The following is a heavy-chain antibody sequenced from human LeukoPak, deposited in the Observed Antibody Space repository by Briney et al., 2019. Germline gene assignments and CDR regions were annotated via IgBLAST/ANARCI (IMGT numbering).Heavy chain of an antibody. CDR3: AKDGYSSGWFNWFDP. V-gene: IGHV3-30*18. D-gene: IGHD6-19*01. CDR2: ISYDGSNK. Sequence: ISYDGSNKYYADSVKGRFTISRDNSKNTLYLQMNSLRAEDTAVYYCAKDGYSSGWFNWFDPWGQGTLVTVSS. J-gene: IGHJ5*02.